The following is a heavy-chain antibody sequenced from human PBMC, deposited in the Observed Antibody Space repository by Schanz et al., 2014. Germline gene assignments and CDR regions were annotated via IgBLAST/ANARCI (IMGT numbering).Heavy chain of an antibody. J-gene: IGHJ6*02. CDR1: GFTVSSDH. V-gene: IGHV3-7*01. D-gene: IGHD6-13*01. CDR3: AREEGWGIAAAGPKHYYYGMDV. Sequence: EVQLVESGGGFVQPGGSLGLSCVVSGFTVSSDHMSWVRQAPGKGLEWVANIKQDGSEKYYVDAVKGRFTISRDNAKNSLYLQMNSLRAEDTAVYYCAREEGWGIAAAGPKHYYYGMDVWGQGTTVTVSS. CDR2: IKQDGSEK.